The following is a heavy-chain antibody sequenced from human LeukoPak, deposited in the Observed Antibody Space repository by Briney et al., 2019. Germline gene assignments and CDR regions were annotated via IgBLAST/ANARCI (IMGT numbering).Heavy chain of an antibody. Sequence: GASVKVSCKASGYTFTGYYMYWVRQAPGQGLEWMGWINPNSGGTNYAQKFQGRVTMTRDTSISTAYMELSRLRSDDTAVYYCARDLHRADIVVVPAAIDDYWGQGTLVTVSS. CDR2: INPNSGGT. CDR1: GYTFTGYY. D-gene: IGHD2-2*01. J-gene: IGHJ4*02. V-gene: IGHV1-2*02. CDR3: ARDLHRADIVVVPAAIDDY.